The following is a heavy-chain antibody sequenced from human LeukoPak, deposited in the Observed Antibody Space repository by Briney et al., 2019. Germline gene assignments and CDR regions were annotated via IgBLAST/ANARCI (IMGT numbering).Heavy chain of an antibody. CDR3: ARAVTYYYDSSGTYWYFDL. J-gene: IGHJ2*01. CDR2: IYYSGST. Sequence: PSETLSLTCTVSGGSISSYYWSWIRQPPGKGLEWIGYIYYSGSTNYNPSLKSRVTISEDTSKNQFSLKLGSVTAADTAVYYCARAVTYYYDSSGTYWYFDLWGRGTLVTVSS. D-gene: IGHD3-22*01. V-gene: IGHV4-59*01. CDR1: GGSISSYY.